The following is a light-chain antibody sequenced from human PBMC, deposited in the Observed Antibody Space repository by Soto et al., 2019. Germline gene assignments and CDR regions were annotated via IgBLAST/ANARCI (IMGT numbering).Light chain of an antibody. CDR1: QGISSA. CDR3: QQFNSYPQIT. Sequence: AIQLTQSPSSLSASVGDRVTITCRASQGISSALAWYQQKPGKAPKLLIYDASSLESGVPSRFSGSGSGTDFTLTNSSLQPEDFATYYCQQFNSYPQITFGQGTRLEIK. J-gene: IGKJ5*01. CDR2: DAS. V-gene: IGKV1-13*02.